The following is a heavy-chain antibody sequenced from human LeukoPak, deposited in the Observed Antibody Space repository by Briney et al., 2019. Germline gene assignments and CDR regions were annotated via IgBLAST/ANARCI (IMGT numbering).Heavy chain of an antibody. Sequence: GGSLRLSCAASEFTFSTYGMNWVRQAPGKGLEWVSYISSSGSTIYYADSVKGRFTISKDNAKNSLYLQMNSLRAEDTAVYYCAELGITMIGGVWGKGTTVTISS. CDR2: ISSSGSTI. CDR1: EFTFSTYG. CDR3: AELGITMIGGV. D-gene: IGHD3-10*02. J-gene: IGHJ6*04. V-gene: IGHV3-48*04.